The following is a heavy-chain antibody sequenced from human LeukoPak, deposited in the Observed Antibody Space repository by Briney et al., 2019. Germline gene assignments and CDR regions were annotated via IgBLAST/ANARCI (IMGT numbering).Heavy chain of an antibody. CDR3: ARAGHLSVAAPDY. CDR1: GGSFSGYY. V-gene: IGHV4-34*01. D-gene: IGHD2-15*01. Sequence: PSETLSLTCAVYGGSFSGYYWSWIRQPPGKGLEWIGEINHSGSTNYNPSLKSRVTISVDTSKNQFSLKLSSVTAADTAVYYCARAGHLSVAAPDYWGQGTLVTVSS. J-gene: IGHJ4*02. CDR2: INHSGST.